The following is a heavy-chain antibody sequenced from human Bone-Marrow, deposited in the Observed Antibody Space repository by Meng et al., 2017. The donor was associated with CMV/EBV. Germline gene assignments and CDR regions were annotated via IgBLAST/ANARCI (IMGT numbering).Heavy chain of an antibody. J-gene: IGHJ5*02. V-gene: IGHV3-13*01. D-gene: IGHD2-8*01. CDR2: IGTAGDT. CDR1: GFTFSSYD. CDR3: ARGTYCTNGVCPLRWFDP. Sequence: GESLKISCAASGFTFSSYDMHWVRQATGKGLEWVSAIGTAGDTYYPGSVKGRFTISRENAKNSLYLQMNSLRAGDTAVYYCARGTYCTNGVCPLRWFDPWGQGTLVTVSS.